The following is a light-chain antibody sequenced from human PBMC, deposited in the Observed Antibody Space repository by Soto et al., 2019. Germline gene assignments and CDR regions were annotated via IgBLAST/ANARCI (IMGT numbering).Light chain of an antibody. CDR2: GAS. CDR1: RSVSSTY. J-gene: IGKJ4*01. V-gene: IGKV3-20*01. Sequence: EIVLTQSPGTLSLSPGERATLSCRASRSVSSTYLAWYQQKLGQAPRLLIYGASSRATGIPDRLSGSGSGTDFTLTISRLEPEDFAVYYCQQYGSSPLTFGGGTKVEIK. CDR3: QQYGSSPLT.